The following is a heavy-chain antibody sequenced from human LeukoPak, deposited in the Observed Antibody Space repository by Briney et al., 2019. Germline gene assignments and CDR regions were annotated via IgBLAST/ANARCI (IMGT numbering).Heavy chain of an antibody. J-gene: IGHJ4*02. CDR3: ARRLRGYSYGRNHFDY. V-gene: IGHV4-34*01. Sequence: SETLPLTCAVYGGSFSGYYWSWSRQPPGMGLEWIGEINHSGSTNYNPSLKSRVTISVDTSKNQFSLKLSSVTAADTAVYYCARRLRGYSYGRNHFDYWGQGTLVTVSS. CDR2: INHSGST. D-gene: IGHD5-18*01. CDR1: GGSFSGYY.